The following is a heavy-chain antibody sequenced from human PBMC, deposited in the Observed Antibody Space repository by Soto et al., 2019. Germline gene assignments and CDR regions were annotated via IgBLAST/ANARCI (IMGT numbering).Heavy chain of an antibody. D-gene: IGHD4-17*01. CDR3: AKDYGDYRSFAL. CDR1: GFTIDDNA. CDR2: INWNSDTI. V-gene: IGHV3-9*01. Sequence: EVQLVESGGGLVQPGRSLRLSCAASGFTIDDNAMHWVRQVPGKGLEWVSGINWNSDTIAYEDSVKGRFTISRDNAKNSLYLKMNSLRAEDTALYYCAKDYGDYRSFALWGRGTLVTVSS. J-gene: IGHJ2*01.